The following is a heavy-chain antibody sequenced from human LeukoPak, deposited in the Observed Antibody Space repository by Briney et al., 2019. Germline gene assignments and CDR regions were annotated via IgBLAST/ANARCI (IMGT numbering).Heavy chain of an antibody. Sequence: GGSLRLSCAASGFTFSSYAMHWVRQAPGKGLEWVAVISYDGSSKYYADSVKGRFTISRDNSKNTLYLQMNSLRAEDTAVYYCARAGTGGGSFDIWGQGTMVTVSS. V-gene: IGHV3-30-3*01. CDR3: ARAGTGGGSFDI. J-gene: IGHJ3*02. CDR2: ISYDGSSK. CDR1: GFTFSSYA. D-gene: IGHD3-10*01.